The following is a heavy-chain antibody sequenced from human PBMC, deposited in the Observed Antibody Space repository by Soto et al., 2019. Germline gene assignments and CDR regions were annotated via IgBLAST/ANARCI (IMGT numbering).Heavy chain of an antibody. CDR1: GYSFASYW. Sequence: GESLKISCQGSGYSFASYWIGWVRQMPGKDLEWMGIIYPDDSDTRYSPSFQGQVTISADKSLRTAYLQWTSLKASDTALYYCARTRSFTLGFYYDGMDVWGQGSTVTVSS. CDR2: IYPDDSDT. D-gene: IGHD6-6*01. CDR3: ARTRSFTLGFYYDGMDV. J-gene: IGHJ6*02. V-gene: IGHV5-51*01.